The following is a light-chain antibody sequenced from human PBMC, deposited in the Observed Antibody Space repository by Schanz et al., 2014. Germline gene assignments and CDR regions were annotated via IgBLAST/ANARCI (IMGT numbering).Light chain of an antibody. V-gene: IGLV2-14*03. CDR3: CSYADTTNFV. CDR1: SSDVGGYNY. CDR2: DVS. J-gene: IGLJ1*01. Sequence: QSALTQPASVSGSPGQSITISCTGTSSDVGGYNYVSWYQHHPGKAPKLMVYDVSNRPSGVPDRFSGSKSGNTASLTVSGLQADDEADYYCCSYADTTNFVFGGGTKVTVL.